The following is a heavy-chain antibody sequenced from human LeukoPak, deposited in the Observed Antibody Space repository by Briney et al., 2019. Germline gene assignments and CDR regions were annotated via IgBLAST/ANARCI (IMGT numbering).Heavy chain of an antibody. D-gene: IGHD3-10*01. CDR3: ARVDGSGSYGNNWFDP. J-gene: IGHJ5*02. CDR2: IYTSGST. V-gene: IGHV4-4*07. Sequence: SETLSLTCTVSGGSISSYSWSWIRQPAGKGLEWIGRIYTSGSTNYNPSLKSRGTMSVDTSKNQFSLKLSSVTAADTAVYYCARVDGSGSYGNNWFDPWGQGTLVTVSS. CDR1: GGSISSYS.